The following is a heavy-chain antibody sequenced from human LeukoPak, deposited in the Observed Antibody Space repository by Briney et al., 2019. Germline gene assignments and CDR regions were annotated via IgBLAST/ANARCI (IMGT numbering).Heavy chain of an antibody. CDR3: ARSGSYPAVDAFDI. Sequence: SETLSLTCAVSGGSISSSNWWSWVRQPPGKGLEWIGEIYHSGSTNYNPSLKSRVTISVDKSKNQFSLKLSSVTAADTAVYYCARSGSYPAVDAFDIWGQGTMVTVSS. CDR1: GGSISSSNW. V-gene: IGHV4-4*02. D-gene: IGHD1-26*01. CDR2: IYHSGST. J-gene: IGHJ3*02.